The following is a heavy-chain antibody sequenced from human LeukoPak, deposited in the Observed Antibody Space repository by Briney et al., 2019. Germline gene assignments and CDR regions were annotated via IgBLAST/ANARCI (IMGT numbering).Heavy chain of an antibody. Sequence: SETLSLTCTVSGGSTSSSGYYWGWVRQPPGKGLEWIGSIYNSGSTYYNPSLKSRVTISVDTSKNQFSLKVSSVTAADTAVYYCARGGPYSSSWYFDYWGQGILVTISS. CDR2: IYNSGST. D-gene: IGHD6-13*01. CDR3: ARGGPYSSSWYFDY. J-gene: IGHJ4*02. CDR1: GGSTSSSGYY. V-gene: IGHV4-39*01.